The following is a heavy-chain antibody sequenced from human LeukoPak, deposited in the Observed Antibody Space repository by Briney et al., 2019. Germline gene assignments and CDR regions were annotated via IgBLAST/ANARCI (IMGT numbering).Heavy chain of an antibody. J-gene: IGHJ3*02. CDR3: ARDGPREGAFDI. Sequence: SETLSLTCTVSGGSISSYYWSWIRQPPGKGLEWIGYIYFSGSTNYNPSLKSRVTISVDTSKNQFSLKLSSVTAADTAVYYCARDGPREGAFDIWGQGTMVTVSS. V-gene: IGHV4-59*01. CDR1: GGSISSYY. CDR2: IYFSGST.